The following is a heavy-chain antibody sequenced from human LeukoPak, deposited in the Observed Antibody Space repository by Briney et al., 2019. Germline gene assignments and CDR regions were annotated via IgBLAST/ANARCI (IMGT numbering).Heavy chain of an antibody. CDR2: IDPSDSYT. Sequence: GESLRISCTGSGSIFTSYLISWVRHMRRKGLEWRGRIDPSDSYTNYSPSFQGHVTISADKSISTAYLQWSSLKASDTAMYYCARLGAPYYYYGMDVWGKGTTVTVSS. CDR3: ARLGAPYYYYGMDV. CDR1: GSIFTSYL. J-gene: IGHJ6*04. V-gene: IGHV5-10-1*01.